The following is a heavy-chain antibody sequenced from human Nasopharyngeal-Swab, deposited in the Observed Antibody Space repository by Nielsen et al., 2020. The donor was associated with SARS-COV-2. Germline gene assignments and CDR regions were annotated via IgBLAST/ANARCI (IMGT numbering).Heavy chain of an antibody. V-gene: IGHV4-39*01. CDR2: FSYSGTT. CDR1: GDSISSNSYY. Sequence: GSLRLSCTVSGDSISSNSYYWGWIRQSPGKGLEWIGSFSYSGTTYFNPSLKSRVTISVDTSKNQFSVKLSSVTAADTAVYHCASYYYDSSDYSYWFDPWGQGTLVTVSS. J-gene: IGHJ5*02. CDR3: ASYYYDSSDYSYWFDP. D-gene: IGHD3-22*01.